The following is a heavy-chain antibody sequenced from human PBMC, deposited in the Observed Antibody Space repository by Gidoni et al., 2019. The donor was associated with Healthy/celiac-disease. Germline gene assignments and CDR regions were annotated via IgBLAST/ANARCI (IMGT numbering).Heavy chain of an antibody. V-gene: IGHV1-69*01. CDR3: ARVRSRTWIQGVGYYYYGMDV. J-gene: IGHJ6*02. CDR2: IIPIFGTA. Sequence: QVQLVQSGAEVKKPGSSVKVSCKASGGTFSSYAISCVRQAPGQGLEWMGGIIPIFGTANYAQKFQGRVTITADESTSTAYMELSSLRSEDTAVYYCARVRSRTWIQGVGYYYYGMDVWGQGTTVTVSS. CDR1: GGTFSSYA. D-gene: IGHD5-18*01.